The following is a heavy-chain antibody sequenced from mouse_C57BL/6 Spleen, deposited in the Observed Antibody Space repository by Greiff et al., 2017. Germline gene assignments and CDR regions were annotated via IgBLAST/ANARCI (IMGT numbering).Heavy chain of an antibody. D-gene: IGHD1-1*01. Sequence: QVQLQQPGAELVKPGASVKLSCKASGYTFTSYWMHWVKQRPGQGLEWIGMIHPNSGSTNYNEKFKSKATLTVDKSSSTAYMQLSSLTSEDSAVYYCARSVSVVAPYCFDYWGQGTTLTVSS. V-gene: IGHV1-64*01. CDR3: ARSVSVVAPYCFDY. CDR1: GYTFTSYW. J-gene: IGHJ2*01. CDR2: IHPNSGST.